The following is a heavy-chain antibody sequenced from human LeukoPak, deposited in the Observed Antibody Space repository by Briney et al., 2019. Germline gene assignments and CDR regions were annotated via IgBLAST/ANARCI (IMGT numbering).Heavy chain of an antibody. Sequence: PGGSLRLSCAASGFTVSSNYMSWVRQAPGKGLEWVSVIYSGGTTYYADPVKGRFTISRDNSKNTLYLQMNSLRAEDTAVYYCARGPIFGDFDYWGQGTLVTVSS. V-gene: IGHV3-66*02. CDR2: IYSGGTT. D-gene: IGHD3-3*01. CDR1: GFTVSSNY. J-gene: IGHJ4*02. CDR3: ARGPIFGDFDY.